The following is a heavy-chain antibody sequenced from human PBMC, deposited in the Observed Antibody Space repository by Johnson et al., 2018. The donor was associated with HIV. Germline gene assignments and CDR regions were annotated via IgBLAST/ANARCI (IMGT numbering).Heavy chain of an antibody. CDR2: ISYDGSNK. V-gene: IGHV3-30*19. CDR3: AREGPSERAGFDI. CDR1: GFTFSSYG. Sequence: QVQLVESGGGVVQPGRSLRLSCAASGFTFSSYGMHWVRQAPGKGLAWVAVISYDGSNKYYAESVNGRFTISRDNSKNSLYLQMNSLRAEDTAVYYCAREGPSERAGFDIWGQGTKVTVSS. J-gene: IGHJ3*02.